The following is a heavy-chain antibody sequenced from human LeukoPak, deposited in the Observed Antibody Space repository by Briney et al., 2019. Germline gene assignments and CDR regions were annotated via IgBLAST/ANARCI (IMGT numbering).Heavy chain of an antibody. D-gene: IGHD3-16*01. CDR2: IYYSGST. V-gene: IGHV4-59*12. CDR1: GGSISSYY. CDR3: ARDRGGGGVFDY. Sequence: PSETLSLTCTVSGGSISSYYWSWIRQPPGKGLEWIGSIYYSGSTYYNPSLKSRVTISVDTSKNQFSLKLSSVTAADTAVYYCARDRGGGGVFDYWGQGTLVTVSS. J-gene: IGHJ4*02.